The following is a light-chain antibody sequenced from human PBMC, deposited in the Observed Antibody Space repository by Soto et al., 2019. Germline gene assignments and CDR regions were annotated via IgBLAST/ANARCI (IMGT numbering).Light chain of an antibody. V-gene: IGLV2-8*01. CDR1: SSDVGGYKY. Sequence: QSARTQPPSASWSPGQSVTISCTGTSSDVGGYKYVSWYQQHPGKAPKLMIFEVNKRPSGVPDRFSGSKSGNTASLTVSGLQAEDEADYYCSSYAGINNLGVFGTGTKVTVL. CDR3: SSYAGINNLGV. J-gene: IGLJ1*01. CDR2: EVN.